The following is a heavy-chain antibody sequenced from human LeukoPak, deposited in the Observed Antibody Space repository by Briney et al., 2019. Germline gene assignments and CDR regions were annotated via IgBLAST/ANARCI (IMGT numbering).Heavy chain of an antibody. Sequence: GGSLRLSCAASGFTFSSYWTSWVRQAPGKGLEWVANIKHDGSDKNYVDSVKGRFTISRDNARNSVYLQMNSLRAEDTAVYYCARDIAMAGDDYWGQGTLVTVSS. D-gene: IGHD6-19*01. CDR2: IKHDGSDK. CDR3: ARDIAMAGDDY. V-gene: IGHV3-7*04. J-gene: IGHJ4*02. CDR1: GFTFSSYW.